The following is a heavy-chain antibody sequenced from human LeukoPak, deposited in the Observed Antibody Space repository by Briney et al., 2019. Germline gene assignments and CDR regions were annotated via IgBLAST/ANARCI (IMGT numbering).Heavy chain of an antibody. V-gene: IGHV4-34*01. Sequence: SETLSLTCAVYGGSFSGYYWSWIRQPPGKGLEWIGVINHSGSTNYNPSLKSRVTISVDTSKNQFSLKLSSVTAADTAVYYCARPSKRQVVAATRGYFDYWGQGTLVTVSS. J-gene: IGHJ4*02. D-gene: IGHD2-15*01. CDR2: INHSGST. CDR1: GGSFSGYY. CDR3: ARPSKRQVVAATRGYFDY.